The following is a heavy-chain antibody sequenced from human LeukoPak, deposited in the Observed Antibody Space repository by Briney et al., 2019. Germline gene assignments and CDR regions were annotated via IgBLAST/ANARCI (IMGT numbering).Heavy chain of an antibody. J-gene: IGHJ4*02. CDR1: GGTFSSYA. CDR3: ARGGIVGAPSSFFD. V-gene: IGHV1-2*04. D-gene: IGHD1-26*01. CDR2: INPKSGGT. Sequence: GASVKVSCKASGGTFSSYAISWVRQAPGQGLEWIGWINPKSGGTNYAQIFQGWVTMTRDTSISTAYMELSRLRSDDTAVYYCARGGIVGAPSSFFDWGQGTLVTVSS.